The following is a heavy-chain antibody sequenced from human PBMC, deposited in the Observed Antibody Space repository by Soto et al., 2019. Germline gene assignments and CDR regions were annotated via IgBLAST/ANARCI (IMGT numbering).Heavy chain of an antibody. D-gene: IGHD1-1*01. V-gene: IGHV3-23*01. Sequence: EVQLLESGGGLVQPWGSLRLSCAASGFTFSNSGISWVRQAPGKGLEWVSGISGGAGTTYYAESVKGCFTISRDNSKMALYLQMNILRAEDTAVYYCAILGWNIPPLGSWGQGTLVTVSS. J-gene: IGHJ5*02. CDR2: ISGGAGTT. CDR1: GFTFSNSG. CDR3: AILGWNIPPLGS.